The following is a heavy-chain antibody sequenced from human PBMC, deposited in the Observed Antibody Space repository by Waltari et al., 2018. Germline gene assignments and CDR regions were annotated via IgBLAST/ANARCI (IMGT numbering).Heavy chain of an antibody. CDR3: ARTSREDYYGSGSYLDDY. J-gene: IGHJ4*02. CDR1: GGSFSGYY. V-gene: IGHV4-34*01. Sequence: QVQLQQWGAGLLKPSETLSLTCAVYGGSFSGYYWSWIRQPPGKGLEWIGEINHSGSTNYNPSLKSRVTISVDTSKNQFSLKLSSVTAADTAVYYCARTSREDYYGSGSYLDDYWGQGTLVTVSS. CDR2: INHSGST. D-gene: IGHD3-10*01.